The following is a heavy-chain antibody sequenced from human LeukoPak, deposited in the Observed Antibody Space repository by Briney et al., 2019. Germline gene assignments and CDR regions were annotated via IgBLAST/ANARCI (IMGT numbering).Heavy chain of an antibody. D-gene: IGHD2-15*01. V-gene: IGHV4-4*07. Sequence: SETLSLTCTVSGGSISSYYWSWIRQPAGKGLEWIERIYTSGSTNYNPSLKSRVTMSVDTSKNQFSLKLSSVTAADTAVYYCARGIANCSGLRCDYYYGLDVWGQGTRVTVSS. CDR3: ARGIANCSGLRCDYYYGLDV. CDR2: IYTSGST. CDR1: GGSISSYY. J-gene: IGHJ6*02.